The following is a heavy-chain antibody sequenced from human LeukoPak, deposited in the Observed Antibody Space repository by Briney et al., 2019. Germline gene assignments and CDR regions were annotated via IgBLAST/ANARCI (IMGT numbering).Heavy chain of an antibody. CDR3: ARLTSWRVILMSFNY. Sequence: SETLFLTCTVSGAFMNSYYWNWLRQPPGKGLAWIGSIYYSGSTYYNPSLRSRVTISVDTSKNQFSLKLSSVTAADTAVYYCARLTSWRVILMSFNYWGQGTLVTVSS. V-gene: IGHV4-59*05. J-gene: IGHJ4*02. CDR1: GAFMNSYY. CDR2: IYYSGST. D-gene: IGHD3-16*01.